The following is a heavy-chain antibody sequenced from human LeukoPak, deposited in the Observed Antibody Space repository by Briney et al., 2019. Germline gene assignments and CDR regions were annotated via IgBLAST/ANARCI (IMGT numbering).Heavy chain of an antibody. CDR2: IIPIFGTA. Sequence: ASVKVSCKASGGTFSSYAISWVRQAPGQGLEWMGGIIPIFGTANYTQKFQGRVTITADESTSTAYMELSSLRSEDTAVYYCAGAPYYYDSSGYSDYWGQGTLVTVSS. V-gene: IGHV1-69*13. CDR1: GGTFSSYA. CDR3: AGAPYYYDSSGYSDY. D-gene: IGHD3-22*01. J-gene: IGHJ4*02.